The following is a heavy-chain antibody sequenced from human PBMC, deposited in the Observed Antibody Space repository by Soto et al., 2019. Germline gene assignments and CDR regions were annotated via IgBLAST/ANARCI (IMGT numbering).Heavy chain of an antibody. CDR3: ARELRGFDP. Sequence: ASVNVSCKASGYTFTSSDINRVRQATGQGLEWMGWMNPNSGNTGYAQKFQGRVTMTRNTSISTAYMELSSLRSEDKAVYYCARELRGFDPWGQGTLVTVSS. J-gene: IGHJ5*02. V-gene: IGHV1-8*01. D-gene: IGHD1-7*01. CDR1: GYTFTSSD. CDR2: MNPNSGNT.